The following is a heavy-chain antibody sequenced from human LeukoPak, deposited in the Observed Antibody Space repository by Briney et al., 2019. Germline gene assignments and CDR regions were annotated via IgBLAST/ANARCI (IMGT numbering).Heavy chain of an antibody. CDR2: IYPGYSEA. J-gene: IGHJ4*02. CDR1: GYSFTNYW. V-gene: IGHV5-51*01. D-gene: IGHD3-16*01. Sequence: GESLKISCNSSGYSFTNYWIGWVRQKPGKGLEWMGIIYPGYSEALYSPSFQGQVNIAVDRSISAAYLEWASLTAPDTAIYYCAGGRHSYRGDYWGQGTLVSVSS. CDR3: AGGRHSYRGDY.